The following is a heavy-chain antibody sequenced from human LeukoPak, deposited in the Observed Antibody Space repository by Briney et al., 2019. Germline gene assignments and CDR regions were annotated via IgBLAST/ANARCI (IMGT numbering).Heavy chain of an antibody. CDR3: ARYGRASIAVAQSDYYYGMDV. J-gene: IGHJ6*02. CDR1: GFTFSSYA. CDR2: ISGSGGRT. Sequence: GGSLRLSCAASGFTFSSYAMSWVRQAPGKGLEWVSGISGSGGRTDYADSVKGRFTITRDNSKNTLYLQMNSLRAEDTAVYYCARYGRASIAVAQSDYYYGMDVWGQGTTVTVSS. V-gene: IGHV3-23*01. D-gene: IGHD6-19*01.